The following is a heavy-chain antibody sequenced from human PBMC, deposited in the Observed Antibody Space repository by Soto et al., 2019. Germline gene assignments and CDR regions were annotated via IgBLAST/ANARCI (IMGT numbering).Heavy chain of an antibody. CDR2: ISSSSSTI. CDR3: ARDYYGSGSYPDPFDI. CDR1: GFTFSSYS. V-gene: IGHV3-48*02. Sequence: GGSLRLSCAASGFTFSSYSMNWVRRAPGKGLEWVSYISSSSSTIYYADSVKGRFTISRDNAKNSPYLQMNSLRDEDTAVYYCARDYYGSGSYPDPFDIWGQGTMVTVSS. D-gene: IGHD3-10*01. J-gene: IGHJ3*02.